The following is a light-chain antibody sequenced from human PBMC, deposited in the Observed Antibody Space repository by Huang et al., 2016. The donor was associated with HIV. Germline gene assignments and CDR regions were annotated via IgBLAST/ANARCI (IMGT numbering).Light chain of an antibody. J-gene: IGKJ4*01. Sequence: DIQMTQSPSSLSASVGDRVTITCQASQDISNYLNWYQQKPGKAPKLLIYEASNLENGVPSRFSGSGSGTDFTFTISSLQPEDIATYYCQQYDNLPLTFGGGTKVEIK. CDR2: EAS. V-gene: IGKV1-33*01. CDR1: QDISNY. CDR3: QQYDNLPLT.